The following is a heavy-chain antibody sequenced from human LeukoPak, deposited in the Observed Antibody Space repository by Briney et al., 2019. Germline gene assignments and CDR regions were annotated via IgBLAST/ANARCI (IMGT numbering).Heavy chain of an antibody. CDR1: GFTVSSNF. D-gene: IGHD5-12*01. CDR2: MSSGGIT. J-gene: IGHJ4*02. V-gene: IGHV3-66*01. Sequence: GGSLRLSCAASGFTVSSNFMSWVRQAPGKGLEWVSVMSSGGITYDADSVKGRFTISRDNSKNTLSLQMNSLRADDTAVYYCAKTYSRESGYDFFFHYWGQGTRVTVSS. CDR3: AKTYSRESGYDFFFHY.